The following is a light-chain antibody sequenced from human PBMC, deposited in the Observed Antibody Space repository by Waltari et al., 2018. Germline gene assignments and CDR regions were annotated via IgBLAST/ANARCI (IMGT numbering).Light chain of an antibody. Sequence: PGTLSLSPGERATLSCRASQSVSSYFLAWYQQKPGQSPRLLIYGASSRATGIPERFIGSGSGTDFTLTISRLEPEDFAVYYCQHYGDSLWTFGQGTKVEIK. CDR1: QSVSSYF. J-gene: IGKJ1*01. V-gene: IGKV3-20*01. CDR3: QHYGDSLWT. CDR2: GAS.